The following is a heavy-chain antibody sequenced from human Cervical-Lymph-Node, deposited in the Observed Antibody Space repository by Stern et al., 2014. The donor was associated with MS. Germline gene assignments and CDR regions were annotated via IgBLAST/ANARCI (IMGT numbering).Heavy chain of an antibody. Sequence: EVQLLESGGNLVRPGGSLRLACAASGFTFSDFSINWVRQAPVSELELIASSNRSGHTYYADSVKVRFTISRDNAKNSLYLHMSSLRDEDTAVYYFATLDAWGQGTLVIVSS. CDR3: ATLDA. V-gene: IGHV3-48*02. J-gene: IGHJ5*02. CDR2: SNRSGHT. CDR1: GFTFSDFS.